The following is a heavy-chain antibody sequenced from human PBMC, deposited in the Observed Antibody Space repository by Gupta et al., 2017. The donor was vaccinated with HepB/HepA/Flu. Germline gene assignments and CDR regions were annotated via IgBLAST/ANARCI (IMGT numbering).Heavy chain of an antibody. V-gene: IGHV3-7*01. J-gene: IGHJ3*02. CDR1: EFTFSNFL. Sequence: EVHLVESGGGLVQPGGSLRLSCVASEFTFSNFLMSWVRQAPGKGLEWVANIKQDGSETHYVDSVKGRFAISRDNARNSLYLQMNFLRAEDTAVYYCARAWRYDFWSGQVDAFDIWGQGTMLTVSS. D-gene: IGHD3-3*01. CDR3: ARAWRYDFWSGQVDAFDI. CDR2: IKQDGSET.